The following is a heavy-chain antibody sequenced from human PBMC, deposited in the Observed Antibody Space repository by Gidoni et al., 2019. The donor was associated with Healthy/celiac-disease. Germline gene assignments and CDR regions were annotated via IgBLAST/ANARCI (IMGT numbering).Heavy chain of an antibody. CDR3: ARYNGDYVYYYYGMDV. J-gene: IGHJ6*02. D-gene: IGHD4-17*01. V-gene: IGHV4-39*01. CDR1: GVSISSSSYY. CDR2: IYYSGST. Sequence: QLQLQESGTGLVKPSETLSLTCTVSGVSISSSSYYWGWIRQPPGKGLEWIGSIYYSGSTYYNPSLKSRVTISVDTYKNQFSLKLSSVTAADTAVYYCARYNGDYVYYYYGMDVWGQGTTVTVSS.